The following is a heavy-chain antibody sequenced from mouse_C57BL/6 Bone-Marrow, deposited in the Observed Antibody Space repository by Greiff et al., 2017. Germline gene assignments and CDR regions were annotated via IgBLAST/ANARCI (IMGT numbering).Heavy chain of an antibody. CDR2: IDPSDSYT. Sequence: QVQLQQPGAELVMPGASVKLSCKASGYTFTSYWMHWVKQRPGQGLEWIGEIDPSDSYTNYNQKFKGKSTLTVDKSSSTAYMQLSSLTSEDSAVYYCARLRLGRRFYAMDYWGQGTSVTVSS. J-gene: IGHJ4*01. CDR1: GYTFTSYW. CDR3: ARLRLGRRFYAMDY. V-gene: IGHV1-69*01. D-gene: IGHD4-1*01.